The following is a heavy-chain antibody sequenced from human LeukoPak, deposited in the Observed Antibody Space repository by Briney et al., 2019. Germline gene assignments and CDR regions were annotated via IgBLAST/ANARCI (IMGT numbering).Heavy chain of an antibody. V-gene: IGHV4-61*02. D-gene: IGHD6-13*01. Sequence: SETLSLTCTVSGGSISSGSYYWSWIRQPAGKGLEWIGRIYTSGSTNYNPSLKSRATISVDTSKNQSSLKLSSVTAADTAVYYCARQQLVPYNWFDPWGQGTLVTVSS. CDR1: GGSISSGSYY. J-gene: IGHJ5*02. CDR2: IYTSGST. CDR3: ARQQLVPYNWFDP.